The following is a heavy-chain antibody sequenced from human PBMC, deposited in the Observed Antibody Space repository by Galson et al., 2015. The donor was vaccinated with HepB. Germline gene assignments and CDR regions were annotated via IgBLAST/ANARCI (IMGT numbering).Heavy chain of an antibody. D-gene: IGHD3-10*01. Sequence: SVKVSCKASGYTFTGYYMHWVRQAPGQGLEWMGWINPNSGGTNYAQKFQGRVTMTRDTSISTVYMELSRLRSDDTAVYYCARSPMAREANGMDVWGQGTTVTVSS. CDR3: ARSPMAREANGMDV. J-gene: IGHJ6*02. CDR2: INPNSGGT. CDR1: GYTFTGYY. V-gene: IGHV1-2*02.